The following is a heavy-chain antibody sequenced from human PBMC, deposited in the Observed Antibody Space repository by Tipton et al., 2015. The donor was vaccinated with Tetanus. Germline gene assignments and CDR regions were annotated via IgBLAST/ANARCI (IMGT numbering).Heavy chain of an antibody. Sequence: TLSLTCTVSGGSISSGDYYWSWIRQPPGKGLEWLGYIYYSGSNYYNPSLKSRVTVSVDTSKNQFSLKLRSATAADTAVYYCARETGYSSGGFDYGGQGTLVTVSS. J-gene: IGHJ4*02. CDR1: GGSISSGDYY. CDR3: ARETGYSSGGFDY. D-gene: IGHD6-25*01. V-gene: IGHV4-30-4*01. CDR2: IYYSGSN.